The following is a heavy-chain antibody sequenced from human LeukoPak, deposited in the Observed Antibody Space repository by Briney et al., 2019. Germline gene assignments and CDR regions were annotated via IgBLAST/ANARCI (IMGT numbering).Heavy chain of an antibody. V-gene: IGHV1-2*04. Sequence: ASVKVSCKASGYTFTAFYMHWVRQAPGQGLEWMGWINPNSGGTNYAQKFQGWVTMTRDTSISTAYMELSRLRSEDTAVYYCARGSVLAAAGTGLDWFDPWGQGTLVTVSS. CDR1: GYTFTAFY. CDR3: ARGSVLAAAGTGLDWFDP. D-gene: IGHD6-13*01. J-gene: IGHJ5*02. CDR2: INPNSGGT.